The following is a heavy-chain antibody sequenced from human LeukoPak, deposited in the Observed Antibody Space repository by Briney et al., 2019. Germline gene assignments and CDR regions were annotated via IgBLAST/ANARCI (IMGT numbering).Heavy chain of an antibody. V-gene: IGHV4-30-2*01. D-gene: IGHD4/OR15-4a*01. CDR2: IYQIGST. J-gene: IGHJ4*02. Sequence: PSETLSLTCAVSGGSISSGGYSWGWIRQPPGKGLEWIGYIYQIGSTYYNPSLKSRVTISADRSKNQFSLSPSSVTAADTAVYYCARVKAGAIDYWGQGTLVTVSS. CDR3: ARVKAGAIDY. CDR1: GGSISSGGYS.